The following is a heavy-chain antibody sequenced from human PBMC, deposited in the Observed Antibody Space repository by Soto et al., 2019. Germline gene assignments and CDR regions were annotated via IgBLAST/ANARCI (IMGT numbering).Heavy chain of an antibody. D-gene: IGHD4-17*01. CDR1: GGSISNSNW. CDR3: ARDQYGELFDY. CDR2: IYHSGST. J-gene: IGHJ4*02. Sequence: SETLSLTCVVSGGSISNSNWWSWVRQPPGKGLEWIGEIYHSGSTNYNPSLKSRVTISLDMSKNQFSLKLSSVAAADTAIYYCARDQYGELFDYWGQGTLVTVSS. V-gene: IGHV4-4*02.